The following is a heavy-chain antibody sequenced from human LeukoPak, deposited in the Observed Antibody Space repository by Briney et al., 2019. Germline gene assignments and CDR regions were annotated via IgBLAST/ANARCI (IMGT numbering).Heavy chain of an antibody. CDR1: GFTFSSYW. CDR3: ARVAPSYYYGSGIIS. CDR2: IKQDGSEK. Sequence: GGSLRLSCAASGFTFSSYWMSWVRQAPGKGLEWVANIKQDGSEKYYVDSVKGRFTISRDNAKNSLYLQMNSLRAEDTAVYYCARVAPSYYYGSGIISWGQGTLVTVSS. J-gene: IGHJ4*02. V-gene: IGHV3-7*01. D-gene: IGHD3-10*01.